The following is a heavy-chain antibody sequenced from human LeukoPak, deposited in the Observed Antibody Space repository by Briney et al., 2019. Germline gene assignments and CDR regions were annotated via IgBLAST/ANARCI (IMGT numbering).Heavy chain of an antibody. V-gene: IGHV3-23*01. CDR3: AKDRRPTYYSDSSGYYFRDAFDM. J-gene: IGHJ3*02. D-gene: IGHD3-22*01. CDR1: GFTFSSYA. Sequence: GGSLRLSCAASGFTFSSYAMSWVRQAPGKGLDWVLGISGSGGSTYYADSVKGRFTISRDNSKNTLYLQMNSLRAEDTAVYYCAKDRRPTYYSDSSGYYFRDAFDMWGQGTMVTVSS. CDR2: ISGSGGST.